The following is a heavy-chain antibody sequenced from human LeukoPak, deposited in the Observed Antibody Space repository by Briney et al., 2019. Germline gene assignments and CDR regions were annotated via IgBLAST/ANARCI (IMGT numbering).Heavy chain of an antibody. J-gene: IGHJ5*02. CDR1: GFTFRSFA. D-gene: IGHD3/OR15-3a*01. CDR2: ISGLVGRT. Sequence: GGSLRLSCAASGFTFRSFAMNWVRQAPGKGLEWVSAISGLVGRTHYADSVKGRFTISRDNSRNTLCLQMNSLRVEDTATYYCVKDPGTGFSTGWFDPWGQGTLVTVSS. V-gene: IGHV3-23*01. CDR3: VKDPGTGFSTGWFDP.